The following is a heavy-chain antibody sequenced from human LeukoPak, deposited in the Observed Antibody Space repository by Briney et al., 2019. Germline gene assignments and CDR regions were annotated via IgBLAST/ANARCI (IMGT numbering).Heavy chain of an antibody. Sequence: ASVKVSCKASGGTFSSYAISWVRQAPGQGLEWMGGIIPIFGTANYAQKFQGRVTITADESTSTAYMELSSLRSEDTAVYYCATGPTPYYMVRGVNGHFDYWGQGTLVTVSS. CDR1: GGTFSSYA. D-gene: IGHD3-10*01. CDR3: ATGPTPYYMVRGVNGHFDY. V-gene: IGHV1-69*13. CDR2: IIPIFGTA. J-gene: IGHJ4*02.